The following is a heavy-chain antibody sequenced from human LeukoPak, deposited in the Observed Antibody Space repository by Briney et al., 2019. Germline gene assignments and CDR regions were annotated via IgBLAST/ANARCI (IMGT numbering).Heavy chain of an antibody. CDR3: AKDLVTMIVVVVISLDS. CDR1: GFTFSSYG. CDR2: IRYDGSNK. V-gene: IGHV3-30*02. Sequence: GGSLRLSCAASGFTFSSYGMHWVRQAPGRGLEWVAFIRYDGSNKYYADSVKGRFTISRDNSKNTLYLQMNSLRAEDTAVYYCAKDLVTMIVVVVISLDSWGQGTLVTVSS. D-gene: IGHD3-22*01. J-gene: IGHJ4*02.